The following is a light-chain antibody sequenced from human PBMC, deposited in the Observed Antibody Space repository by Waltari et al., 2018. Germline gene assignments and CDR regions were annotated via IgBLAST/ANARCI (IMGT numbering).Light chain of an antibody. J-gene: IGKJ4*01. Sequence: DIQLTQSPSFLSAPVGDRVTFTCRASRDIRNYLAWYQQKSGKAPKLLIFAASTLQSGVPSRFSGSGSGTEFTLTISSLQPEDLATYYCQQPPGTFGGGTKVEIK. CDR3: QQPPGT. CDR1: RDIRNY. CDR2: AAS. V-gene: IGKV1-9*01.